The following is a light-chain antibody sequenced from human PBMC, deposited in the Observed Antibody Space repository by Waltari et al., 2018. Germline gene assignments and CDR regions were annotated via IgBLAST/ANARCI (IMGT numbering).Light chain of an antibody. J-gene: IGLJ2*01. CDR1: SSDVGGSNW. CDR2: DVS. V-gene: IGLV2-8*01. Sequence: QSALTQPPSASGSPGQSVTISCTGTSSDVGGSNWVAWYQQHPGKAPKLLIYDVSYRPSGVPDRFSGAKSGDTASLTVSGLQAEDEADYYCGSFAGNNFYDVVFGGGTKLTVL. CDR3: GSFAGNNFYDVV.